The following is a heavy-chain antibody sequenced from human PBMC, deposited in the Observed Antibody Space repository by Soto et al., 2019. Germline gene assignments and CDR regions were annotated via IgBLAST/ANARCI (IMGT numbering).Heavy chain of an antibody. CDR3: ARGSLYCSSTSCSYGMDV. J-gene: IGHJ6*02. D-gene: IGHD2-15*01. CDR2: IWFDGSNE. V-gene: IGHV3-33*01. CDR1: GFTFSDYG. Sequence: LRLSCAASGFTFSDYGMHWVRQAPGGGLQWVAVIWFDGSNEHYADSVKGRFTISRDNSKNTLYLQMYSLRAGDTAVYYCARGSLYCSSTSCSYGMDVWGQGTTVTVSS.